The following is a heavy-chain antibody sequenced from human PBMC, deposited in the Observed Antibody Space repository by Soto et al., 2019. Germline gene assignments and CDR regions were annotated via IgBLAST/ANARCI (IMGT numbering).Heavy chain of an antibody. CDR1: AGTFSSYA. CDR2: IIPLFGPA. J-gene: IGHJ4*02. CDR3: ARENPVSSGDRLGY. D-gene: IGHD3-22*01. Sequence: VASVQVSCKASAGTFSSYATSWVRQAPGQGLEWMGGIIPLFGPANYAQKLQGRDTITADESPSTAYMQLSILRSEDTAVYDCARENPVSSGDRLGYWGQGTLGTVSS. V-gene: IGHV1-69*13.